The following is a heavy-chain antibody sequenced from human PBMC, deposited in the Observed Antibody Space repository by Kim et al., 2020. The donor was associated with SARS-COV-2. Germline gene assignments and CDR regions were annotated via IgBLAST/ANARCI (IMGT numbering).Heavy chain of an antibody. V-gene: IGHV1-18*01. CDR1: GYTFTSYG. J-gene: IGHJ4*02. CDR2: ISAYNGNT. D-gene: IGHD6-19*01. CDR3: SRVLYGSGWSPADFDY. Sequence: ASVKVSCKASGYTFTSYGISWVRQAPGQGLEWMGWISAYNGNTNYAQKLQGRVTMTTDTSTNTAYMELRSLRSDDTAVYYCSRVLYGSGWSPADFDYWGQGTLVTVSS.